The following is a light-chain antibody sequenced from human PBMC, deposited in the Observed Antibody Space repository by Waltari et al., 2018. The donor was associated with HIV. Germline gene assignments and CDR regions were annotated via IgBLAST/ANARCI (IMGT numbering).Light chain of an antibody. Sequence: QSVLTQPPSASGTPGQRVTISCSGSSSNIGSTTLHWCQQLPGTDPNLLIYSNEQQPAGVPDRFSGSKSGTSASLAISGLQSEDEADYDCAAWDDSLNGVVFGGGTKLTVL. V-gene: IGLV1-44*01. J-gene: IGLJ2*01. CDR2: SNE. CDR3: AAWDDSLNGVV. CDR1: SSNIGSTT.